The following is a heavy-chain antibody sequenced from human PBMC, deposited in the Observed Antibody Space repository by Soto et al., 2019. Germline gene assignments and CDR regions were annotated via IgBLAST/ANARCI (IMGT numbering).Heavy chain of an antibody. Sequence: SETLSLTCTVSGGSISSSGSYWAWIRQPPGKGLEWIANFNYRGSTYYNPSLKSRVAISLDTSKNQFSLQLSSVTAADTAVYYCATRPPGGSWLPYFDYWGQGALVTVSS. CDR2: FNYRGST. D-gene: IGHD6-25*01. CDR1: GGSISSSGSY. J-gene: IGHJ4*02. V-gene: IGHV4-39*07. CDR3: ATRPPGGSWLPYFDY.